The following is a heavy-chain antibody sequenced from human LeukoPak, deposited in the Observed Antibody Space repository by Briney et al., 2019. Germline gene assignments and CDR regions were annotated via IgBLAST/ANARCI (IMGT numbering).Heavy chain of an antibody. D-gene: IGHD1-26*01. CDR2: IKSKTHGGTA. CDR1: GLTFSDAW. J-gene: IGHJ6*04. Sequence: PGGSLRLSCATSGLTFSDAWMTWVRQAPGKGLEWVGRIKSKTHGGTADYAAPVKGRFTISRDDSKNTQYLQMNSLKTEDTAVYYCTTAGWDEMDVWGKGTTVTVSS. CDR3: TTAGWDEMDV. V-gene: IGHV3-15*01.